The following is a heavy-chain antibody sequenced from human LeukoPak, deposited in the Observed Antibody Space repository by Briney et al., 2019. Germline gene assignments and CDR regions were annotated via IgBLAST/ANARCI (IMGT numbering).Heavy chain of an antibody. D-gene: IGHD3-9*01. V-gene: IGHV3-23*01. CDR3: AKAGTPVLTGYLNYFDP. J-gene: IGHJ5*02. CDR1: GFTFSSYA. CDR2: ISGSGGST. Sequence: PGGSLRLSCAASGFTFSSYAMTWVRQAPGKGLERVSTISGSGGSTYYADSVKGRFAISRDNSKDTLYLQMNSLIVEDTAVYYCAKAGTPVLTGYLNYFDPWGQGTLVTVSS.